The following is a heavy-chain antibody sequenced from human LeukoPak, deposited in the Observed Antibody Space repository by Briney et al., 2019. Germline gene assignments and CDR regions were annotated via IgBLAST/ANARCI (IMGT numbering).Heavy chain of an antibody. CDR2: ISAYNGNT. CDR3: ARVPRICRGSYFGCTYYFDY. D-gene: IGHD1-26*01. Sequence: GASVKVSCKASGYTFTSYGISWVRQAPGQGLEWMGWISAYNGNTNYAQKLQGRVTMTTDTSTSTAYMELRSLRSDDTAVYYCARVPRICRGSYFGCTYYFDYWGQGTLVTVSS. CDR1: GYTFTSYG. V-gene: IGHV1-18*01. J-gene: IGHJ4*02.